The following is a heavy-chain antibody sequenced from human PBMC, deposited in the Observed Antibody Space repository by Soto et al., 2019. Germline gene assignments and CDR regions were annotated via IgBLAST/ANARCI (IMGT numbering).Heavy chain of an antibody. Sequence: PSETLSLPCTVTGDSISSRSYYWGWIRQPPGKGLEWIGSIYYIGSTYNNPSLRSRVSMSIDTSKDQFSLKLKSLTAAHTVLYFCARQRTSVVTQAYFDVWGPVSLVPVSS. V-gene: IGHV4-39*01. CDR2: IYYIGST. CDR3: ARQRTSVVTQAYFDV. J-gene: IGHJ4*02. CDR1: GDSISSRSYY. D-gene: IGHD2-21*02.